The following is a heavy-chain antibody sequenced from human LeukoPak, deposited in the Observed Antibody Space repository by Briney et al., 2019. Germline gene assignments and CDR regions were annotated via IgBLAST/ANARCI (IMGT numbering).Heavy chain of an antibody. CDR2: ISTNSSTK. CDR3: ARARGGSGSSFFDS. CDR1: EFTFSSYS. V-gene: IGHV3-48*04. D-gene: IGHD1-26*01. Sequence: PGGSLRLSCAASEFTFSSYSMNWVRQAPGKGLEWVSYISTNSSTKYYADSMKGRFTISRDNAKNSLYLQMNSLRAEDTAVYYCARARGGSGSSFFDSWGQGTLVTVSS. J-gene: IGHJ4*02.